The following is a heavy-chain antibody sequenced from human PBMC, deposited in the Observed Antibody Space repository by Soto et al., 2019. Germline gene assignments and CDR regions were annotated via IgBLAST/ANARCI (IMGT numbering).Heavy chain of an antibody. CDR1: AASISSYY. Sequence: QVQLQESGPGLVRPSETLSLTCTVSAASISSYYWTWIRQSPGKGLEWIGHMYNSEDTKYNPSLKSRVTMSVDTSKNQVSLKLRSVTAADTAIYYCVRHATDRHGNAEDWYFDLWGRGTLVTVSS. V-gene: IGHV4-59*08. CDR3: VRHATDRHGNAEDWYFDL. D-gene: IGHD2-15*01. CDR2: MYNSEDT. J-gene: IGHJ2*01.